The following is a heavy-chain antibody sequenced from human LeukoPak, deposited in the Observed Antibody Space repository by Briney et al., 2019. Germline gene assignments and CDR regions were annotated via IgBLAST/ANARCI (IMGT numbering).Heavy chain of an antibody. CDR2: INHVGST. Sequence: PSETLSLTCAVYGGPFSGYYWTWIRQSPGKGLEWIGQINHVGSTTYDPSLKSRVSMSVDTSRSQFSLKLSSVTAADTAIYYCARLRMGSSRWLLPDDYWGQGTQVAVSS. D-gene: IGHD6-13*01. CDR1: GGPFSGYY. J-gene: IGHJ4*02. V-gene: IGHV4-34*01. CDR3: ARLRMGSSRWLLPDDY.